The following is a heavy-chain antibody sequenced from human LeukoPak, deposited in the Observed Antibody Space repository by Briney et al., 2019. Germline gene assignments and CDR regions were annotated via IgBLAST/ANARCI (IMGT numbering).Heavy chain of an antibody. CDR3: AKLYSGYDMIPDAFDI. J-gene: IGHJ3*02. CDR1: GFTFSSYS. D-gene: IGHD5-12*01. V-gene: IGHV3-21*01. Sequence: GGSLRLSCAASGFTFSSYSMNWVRQAPGKGLEWVSSISSSSSYIYYADSVKGRFTISRDNAKNSLYLQMNSLRAEDTAVYYCAKLYSGYDMIPDAFDIWGQGTTVTISS. CDR2: ISSSSSYI.